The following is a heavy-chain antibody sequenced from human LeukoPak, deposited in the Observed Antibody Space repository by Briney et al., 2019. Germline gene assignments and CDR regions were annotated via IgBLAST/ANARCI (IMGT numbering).Heavy chain of an antibody. J-gene: IGHJ4*02. Sequence: PGGSLRLSCAASGFTFSIHWMSWVRQAPGKGLEWVANIKQDGSEKYYVDSVKGRFTISRDNAKNSLYLQMNSLRAEDTAVYYCARDADDFWSGYYQEYYFDYWGQGTLVTVSS. V-gene: IGHV3-7*01. D-gene: IGHD3-3*01. CDR1: GFTFSIHW. CDR2: IKQDGSEK. CDR3: ARDADDFWSGYYQEYYFDY.